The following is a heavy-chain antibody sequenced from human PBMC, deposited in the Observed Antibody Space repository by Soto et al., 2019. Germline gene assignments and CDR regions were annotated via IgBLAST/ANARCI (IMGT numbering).Heavy chain of an antibody. J-gene: IGHJ6*02. Sequence: ASVKVSCKASGYTFTGYYMHWVRQAPGQGLEWMGWINPNSGGTNYAQKFQGRVTMNRDTSISTAYMELSRLRSDDTDVYYCGREDLGYRSYYYYYGMDVWGQGTTVTVS. D-gene: IGHD5-18*01. CDR3: GREDLGYRSYYYYYGMDV. V-gene: IGHV1-2*02. CDR2: INPNSGGT. CDR1: GYTFTGYY.